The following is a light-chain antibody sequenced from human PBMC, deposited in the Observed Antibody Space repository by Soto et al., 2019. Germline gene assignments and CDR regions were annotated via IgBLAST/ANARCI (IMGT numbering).Light chain of an antibody. CDR2: GGS. CDR3: QQYGNSVT. CDR1: QSVSSDY. Sequence: IVFTHAPGTQSVCAVERATLALRASQSVSSDYLAWYQHKPGQAPRLLIYGGSRASGVPDRFSGGGSGTDLSLTISRLETEDFAVYYCQQYGNSVTFGGGTKVDI. J-gene: IGKJ4*01. V-gene: IGKV3-20*01.